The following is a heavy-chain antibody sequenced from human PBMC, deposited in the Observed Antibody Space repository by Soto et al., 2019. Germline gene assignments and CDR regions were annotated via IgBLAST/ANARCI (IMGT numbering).Heavy chain of an antibody. CDR2: ITSSSSTI. CDR1: GFTFSTYS. V-gene: IGHV3-48*02. J-gene: IGHJ5*02. Sequence: GGSLRLSCAASGFTFSTYSMNWARQAPGKGLEWIAYITSSSSTIFYADSVKGRFTISRDNAKNSLYLQMNSLRDEHTSVYYCARDNGIAGSFDPWGQGTPVTVSS. D-gene: IGHD6-13*01. CDR3: ARDNGIAGSFDP.